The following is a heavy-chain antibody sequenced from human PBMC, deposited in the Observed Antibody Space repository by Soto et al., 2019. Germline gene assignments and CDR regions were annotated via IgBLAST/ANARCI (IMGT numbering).Heavy chain of an antibody. CDR3: ARARTPYYYDNTGYFLFDS. Sequence: PSETLSLTCTVSGGSINNYYWSWIRQPPGKGLERIGYIYSSGTTNYNPSLRSRVTISVDTSKSQFSLRLSSVTAADTAVYYCARARTPYYYDNTGYFLFDSWGQGTLVTVSS. CDR2: IYSSGTT. CDR1: GGSINNYY. V-gene: IGHV4-59*01. J-gene: IGHJ4*02. D-gene: IGHD3-22*01.